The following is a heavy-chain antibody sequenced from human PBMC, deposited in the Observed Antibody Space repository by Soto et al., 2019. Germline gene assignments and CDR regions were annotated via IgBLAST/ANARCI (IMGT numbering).Heavy chain of an antibody. D-gene: IGHD2-2*01. CDR2: IRSKANSYAT. J-gene: IGHJ6*02. V-gene: IGHV3-73*01. Sequence: EVQLVESGGGLVQPGGSLKLSCAASGFTFSGSAMHWVRQASRKGLEWVGRIRSKANSYATAYAASVKGRFTISRDDSKNTAYLQMNSLKTEDTAVYYCIYSGYQLLINYYYGMDVWGQGTTVTVSS. CDR1: GFTFSGSA. CDR3: IYSGYQLLINYYYGMDV.